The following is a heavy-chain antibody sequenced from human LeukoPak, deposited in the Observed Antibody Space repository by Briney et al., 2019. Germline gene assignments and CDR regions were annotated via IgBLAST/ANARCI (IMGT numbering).Heavy chain of an antibody. D-gene: IGHD4-17*01. V-gene: IGHV3-48*03. Sequence: GGSLRLSCAASGFTFGNYEMNWVRQAPGKGLEWVSYISGRGSRIYYADSVKGRFTISRDNAENSLYLQMNSLRAEDTAVYYCARDTEYGDYFDYWGQGTLATVSS. CDR3: ARDTEYGDYFDY. CDR2: ISGRGSRI. CDR1: GFTFGNYE. J-gene: IGHJ4*02.